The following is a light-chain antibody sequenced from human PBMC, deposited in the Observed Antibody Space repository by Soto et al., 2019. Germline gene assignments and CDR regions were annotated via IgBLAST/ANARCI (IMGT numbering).Light chain of an antibody. Sequence: QSPGTLSLSPGERATLSCRASQSVSSSYLAWYQQKPGQAPRLLIYGASSRATGIPDRFSGSGSGTDFTLTISRLEPEDFAVYYCQQYGSSSITFGQGTRLEIK. CDR1: QSVSSSY. CDR3: QQYGSSSIT. CDR2: GAS. J-gene: IGKJ5*01. V-gene: IGKV3-20*01.